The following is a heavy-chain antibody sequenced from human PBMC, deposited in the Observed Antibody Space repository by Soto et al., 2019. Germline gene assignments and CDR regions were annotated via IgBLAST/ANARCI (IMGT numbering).Heavy chain of an antibody. J-gene: IGHJ4*02. CDR1: GYTFTSYG. V-gene: IGHV1-18*01. Sequence: ASVKVSCKASGYTFTSYGISWVRQAPGQGLEWMGWISAYNGNTNYAQKLQGRVTMTTDTSTSTAYMELRSLRSDDTAVYYCASTESSGSYFDYWGQGTLVTVSS. D-gene: IGHD1-26*01. CDR3: ASTESSGSYFDY. CDR2: ISAYNGNT.